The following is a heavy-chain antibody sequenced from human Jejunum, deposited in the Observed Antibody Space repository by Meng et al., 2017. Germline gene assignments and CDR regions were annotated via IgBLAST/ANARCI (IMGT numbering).Heavy chain of an antibody. CDR1: GFNFNTYA. D-gene: IGHD2-2*01. J-gene: IGHJ5*01. CDR2: ISHDGSNN. V-gene: IGHV3-30*01. CDR3: ARGPGYFCSITSCYSWFDP. Sequence: GESLKISCAASGFNFNTYAMYWVRQAPGKGPEWVAVISHDGSNNYYADSVKGRFTITRDNSKDTLLLQMNSLRPEDTAVYYCARGPGYFCSITSCYSWFDPWGQGTLVTVSS.